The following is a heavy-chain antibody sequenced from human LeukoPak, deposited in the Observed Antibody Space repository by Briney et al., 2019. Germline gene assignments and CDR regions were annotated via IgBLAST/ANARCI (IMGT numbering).Heavy chain of an antibody. V-gene: IGHV4-4*07. J-gene: IGHJ5*02. CDR3: ARDGDYYDSSGYYYPWFDP. D-gene: IGHD3-22*01. CDR1: GGSISSYF. CDR2: IYTSGST. Sequence: PSETLSLTCTVSGGSISSYFWSWIRQPAGKGLEWIGRIYTSGSTNYNPSLKSRVTMSVDTSKNQFSLKLSSVTAADTAVYYCARDGDYYDSSGYYYPWFDPWGQGTLVTVSS.